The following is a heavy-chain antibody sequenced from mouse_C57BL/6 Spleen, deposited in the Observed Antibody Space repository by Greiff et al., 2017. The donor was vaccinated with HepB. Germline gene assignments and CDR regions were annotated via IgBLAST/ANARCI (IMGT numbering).Heavy chain of an antibody. V-gene: IGHV1-53*01. D-gene: IGHD2-12*01. CDR1: GYTFTSYW. CDR2: INPSNGGT. CDR3: ARRGPPATQLDY. Sequence: VQLQQSGTELVKPGASVKLSCKASGYTFTSYWMHWVKQRPGQGLEWIGNINPSNGGTNYNEKFKSKATLTVDKASSTAYMQLSRLTSEDSAVYYGARRGPPATQLDYWGQGTTLTVSS. J-gene: IGHJ2*01.